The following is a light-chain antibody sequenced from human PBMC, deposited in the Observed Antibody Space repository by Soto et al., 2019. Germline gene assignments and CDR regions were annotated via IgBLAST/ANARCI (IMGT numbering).Light chain of an antibody. V-gene: IGKV3-20*01. CDR1: QSISSSY. Sequence: EIVFTQSPGTLYLSPGERATLSCRASQSISSSYLAWYQQKHGQAPRLIIYGTSNRETGIPDRFSGSGSGTEFTLTISRLEPEDFEVYFCQQYGSSTYTFGQGTKVDIK. CDR2: GTS. CDR3: QQYGSSTYT. J-gene: IGKJ2*01.